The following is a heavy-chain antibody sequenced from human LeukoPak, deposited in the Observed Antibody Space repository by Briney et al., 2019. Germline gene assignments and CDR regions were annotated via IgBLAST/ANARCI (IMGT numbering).Heavy chain of an antibody. D-gene: IGHD6-19*01. CDR1: GFTFDDYA. V-gene: IGHV3-48*04. CDR2: ISSSSSTI. CDR3: ARDTRSSGWYYFDY. Sequence: PGGSLRLSCAASGFTFDDYAMHWVRQAPGKGLEWVSYISSSSSTIYYAGSVKGRFTISRDNAKNSLYLQMNSLRAEDTAVYYCARDTRSSGWYYFDYWGQGTLVTVSS. J-gene: IGHJ4*02.